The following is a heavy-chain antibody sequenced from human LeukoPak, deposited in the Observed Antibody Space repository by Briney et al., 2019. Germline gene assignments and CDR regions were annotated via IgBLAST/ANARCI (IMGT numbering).Heavy chain of an antibody. CDR3: AREEGYDYVWGSYPKEDYYYGMDV. CDR2: ISSSSSTI. CDR1: GFTFSSYS. V-gene: IGHV3-48*04. J-gene: IGHJ6*02. D-gene: IGHD3-16*02. Sequence: GGSLRLSCAASGFTFSSYSMNWVRQAPGKGLEWVSYISSSSSTIYYADSVKGRFTISRDNAKNSLYLQMNSLRAEDTAVYYCAREEGYDYVWGSYPKEDYYYGMDVWGQGTTVTVSS.